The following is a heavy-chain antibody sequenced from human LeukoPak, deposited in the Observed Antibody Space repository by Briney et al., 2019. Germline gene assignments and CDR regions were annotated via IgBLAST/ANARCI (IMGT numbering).Heavy chain of an antibody. D-gene: IGHD3-10*01. V-gene: IGHV3-23*01. CDR2: ISGSGGST. J-gene: IGHJ3*02. CDR3: ARDSVVRGVMGAFDI. Sequence: GGSLRLSCAASGFTFSSYAMSWVRQAPGKGLEWVSAISGSGGSTYYADSVKGRFTISRDNAKNSLYLQMNSLRAEDTAVYYCARDSVVRGVMGAFDIWGQGTMVTVSS. CDR1: GFTFSSYA.